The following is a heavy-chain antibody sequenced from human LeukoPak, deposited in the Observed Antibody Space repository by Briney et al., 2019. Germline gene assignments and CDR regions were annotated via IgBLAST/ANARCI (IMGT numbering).Heavy chain of an antibody. V-gene: IGHV1-46*01. CDR3: AREGGIAARPMDY. J-gene: IGHJ4*02. D-gene: IGHD6-6*01. Sequence: ASVSASCKASGYTFTSYYIHWVRQAPGQGLEWMGIITPSGGSTSYAQKFQGRVTMTRDTSTSTVYMELSSLRSEDTAVYYCAREGGIAARPMDYWGQGAVITVSS. CDR2: ITPSGGST. CDR1: GYTFTSYY.